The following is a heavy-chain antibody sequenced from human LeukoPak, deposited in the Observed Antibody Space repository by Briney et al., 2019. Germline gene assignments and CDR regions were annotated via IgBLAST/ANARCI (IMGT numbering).Heavy chain of an antibody. J-gene: IGHJ4*02. CDR2: IKSKSAGGTT. V-gene: IGHV3-15*01. Sequence: GGSLRLSCEASGITISDAWMSWVRQAPGKGLEWVGRIKSKSAGGTTDHAAPVKGRFTISRDDSKNTLYLQMNSLTIEDTAVYYCVAPPDWGQGTLVTVSS. CDR1: GITISDAW. CDR3: VAPPD.